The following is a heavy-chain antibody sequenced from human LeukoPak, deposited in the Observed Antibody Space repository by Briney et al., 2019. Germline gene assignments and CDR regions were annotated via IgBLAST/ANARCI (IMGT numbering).Heavy chain of an antibody. J-gene: IGHJ4*02. CDR1: GFTFSNYG. CDR2: LQNDGSDI. CDR3: ARDSHRGSSEGFDY. D-gene: IGHD1-26*01. Sequence: GGSLRLSCAASGFTFSNYGMHWVRQAPDKGLEWVAFLQNDGSDIHYADSVEGRFTISRDNSKNTLYLQMSSLRPEDTAVYYCARDSHRGSSEGFDYWGQGTLVTVSS. V-gene: IGHV3-30*02.